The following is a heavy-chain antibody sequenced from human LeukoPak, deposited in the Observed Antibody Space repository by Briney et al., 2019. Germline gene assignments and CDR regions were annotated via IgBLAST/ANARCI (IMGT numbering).Heavy chain of an antibody. CDR2: VSDDGKST. V-gene: IGHV3-23*01. D-gene: IGHD6-13*01. CDR3: ARVKSAAGGTYDH. J-gene: IGHJ4*02. Sequence: GGSLRLSCAASGFTFINYHMNWVRQAPGEGLEWVSAVSDDGKSTYYADSVKGRFTISRDNSKNTLFLQMNSLRAEDTAVYYCARVKSAAGGTYDHWGQGTLVIVSS. CDR1: GFTFINYH.